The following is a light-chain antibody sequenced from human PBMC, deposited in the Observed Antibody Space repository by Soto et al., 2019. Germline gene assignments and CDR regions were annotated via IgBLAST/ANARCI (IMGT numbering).Light chain of an antibody. CDR1: SSDIGGYNY. CDR3: SSYRTTSPCV. J-gene: IGLJ1*01. V-gene: IGLV2-14*01. CDR2: EVS. Sequence: QSVLTQPAPVSGSPGQAITISCTGTSSDIGGYNYVSWYDHHPGKAPRLIIYEVSNRPSGVSIRFSGSKSGNTAFLTISGLQAEDEAHYYCSSYRTTSPCVFGTGTKVTVL.